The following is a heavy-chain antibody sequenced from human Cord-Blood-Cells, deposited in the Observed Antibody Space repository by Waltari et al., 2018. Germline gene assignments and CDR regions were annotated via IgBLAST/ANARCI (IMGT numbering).Heavy chain of an antibody. CDR1: GGTFSSYA. CDR2: IIPIFGTA. Sequence: QVQLVQSGAEVKKPGSSVKVSCKASGGTFSSYAISWVRQAPGQGLEWMGGIIPIFGTANYAQKFQGRVTITADESTSTAYMERSSLRSEDTAVYYCARAFPHGYDYYYYYMDVWGKGTTVTVSS. D-gene: IGHD5-12*01. CDR3: ARAFPHGYDYYYYYMDV. J-gene: IGHJ6*03. V-gene: IGHV1-69*01.